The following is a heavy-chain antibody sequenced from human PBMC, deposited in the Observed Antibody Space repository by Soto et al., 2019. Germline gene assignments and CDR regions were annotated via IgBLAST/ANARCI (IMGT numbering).Heavy chain of an antibody. CDR1: GYTFTSYY. D-gene: IGHD6-19*01. Sequence: ASVKVSCKASGYTFTSYYMHWVRQAPGQGLEWMGKINPSGGSTSYAKKFQGRVTMTRDTSTSTVYMELSSLRSDDTAVYYCARDRGAVAGPPIPYGMDVWGQGTTVTVSS. J-gene: IGHJ6*02. CDR3: ARDRGAVAGPPIPYGMDV. CDR2: INPSGGST. V-gene: IGHV1-46*01.